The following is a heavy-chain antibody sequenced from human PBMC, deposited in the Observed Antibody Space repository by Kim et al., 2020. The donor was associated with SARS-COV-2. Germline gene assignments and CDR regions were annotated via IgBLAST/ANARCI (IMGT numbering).Heavy chain of an antibody. CDR1: GFTFSSYG. CDR2: ISSNSGSI. CDR3: ARVQAHDCSGGDRYYSDY. Sequence: GGSLRLSCAASGFTFSSYGMNWVRQAPGKGLEWVSGISSNSGSICYADSVKGRFTISRDNAKNSLYLHMNSLRAEDTAVYYCARVQAHDCSGGDRYYSDYWGQGTLVTVS. D-gene: IGHD2-15*01. J-gene: IGHJ4*02. V-gene: IGHV3-48*01.